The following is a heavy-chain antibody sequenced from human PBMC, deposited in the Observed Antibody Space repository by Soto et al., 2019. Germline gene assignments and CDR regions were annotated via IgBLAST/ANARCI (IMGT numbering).Heavy chain of an antibody. D-gene: IGHD2-21*02. Sequence: GSLRRSCAASGFTFSSYAMSWVRQAPGKGLEWFSAISGSGGSTYYADSVKGRFTISRDNSKNTLYLQMNSLRAEDTAVYYCAKVPFYCGGDCYHNWGQGTMVTVSS. CDR2: ISGSGGST. CDR3: AKVPFYCGGDCYHN. J-gene: IGHJ3*02. V-gene: IGHV3-23*01. CDR1: GFTFSSYA.